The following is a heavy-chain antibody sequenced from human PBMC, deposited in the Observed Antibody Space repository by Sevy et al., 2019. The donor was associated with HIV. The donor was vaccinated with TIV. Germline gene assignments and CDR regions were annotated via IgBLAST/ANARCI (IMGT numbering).Heavy chain of an antibody. CDR3: AKPNWNFRADWFDT. J-gene: IGHJ5*02. CDR2: IGYDGSNK. CDR1: GFTPSTYG. Sequence: GGSLRLSCAASGFTPSTYGMHWVRQAPGKGLEWVAVIGYDGSNKYYADSVKGRFTISRDNSKGTVDLEMNSLRGDDTAVYYCAKPNWNFRADWFDTWGQGTLVTVSS. D-gene: IGHD1-7*01. V-gene: IGHV3-33*06.